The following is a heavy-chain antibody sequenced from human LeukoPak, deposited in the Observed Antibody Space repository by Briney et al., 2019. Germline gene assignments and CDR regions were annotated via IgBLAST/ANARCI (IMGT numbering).Heavy chain of an antibody. CDR1: GYTFTSNY. Sequence: ASVKVSCKASGYTFTSNYIHWVRQAPGQGLEWMGMIYPRDGSTSYAQKFQGRVTVTRDTSTSTVHMELSGLRSEDTAVYYCATKVADPTAFDIWGQGTMVTVSS. J-gene: IGHJ3*02. CDR2: IYPRDGST. D-gene: IGHD5-12*01. V-gene: IGHV1-46*01. CDR3: ATKVADPTAFDI.